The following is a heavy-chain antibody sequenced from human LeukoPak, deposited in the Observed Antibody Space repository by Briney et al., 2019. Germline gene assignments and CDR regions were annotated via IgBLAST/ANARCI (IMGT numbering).Heavy chain of an antibody. Sequence: GGSLRLSCAASGFTFSSYGMHWVRQAPGKGLEWVAFIRSDGTTKYYADSVKGRFTISRDNSKNTLSLQLNSLRAEDTAVYYCATGTPPFDYFDSWGQGTLVTVSS. V-gene: IGHV3-30*02. CDR3: ATGTPPFDYFDS. J-gene: IGHJ4*02. CDR2: IRSDGTTK. CDR1: GFTFSSYG.